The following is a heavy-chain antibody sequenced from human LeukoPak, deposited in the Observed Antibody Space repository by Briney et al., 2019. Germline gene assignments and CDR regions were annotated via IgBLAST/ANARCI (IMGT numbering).Heavy chain of an antibody. Sequence: GGSLRLSCAASGFTFSSYWMHWVRQAPGKGLVWVSRINSDGSSTSYADSVKGRFTISRDNSKSTLYLQMNGLRAEDTAVYYCAKISTPIPAAGAMDNWGQGTLVTVSS. CDR1: GFTFSSYW. CDR3: AKISTPIPAAGAMDN. V-gene: IGHV3-74*01. D-gene: IGHD6-13*01. CDR2: INSDGSST. J-gene: IGHJ4*02.